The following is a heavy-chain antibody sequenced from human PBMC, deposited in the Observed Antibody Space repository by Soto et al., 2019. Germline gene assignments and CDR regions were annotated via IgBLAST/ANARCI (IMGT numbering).Heavy chain of an antibody. CDR2: IDVGSANA. CDR3: ARASGSSYWFDP. V-gene: IGHV1-58*01. CDR1: GFTFSSSA. D-gene: IGHD1-26*01. Sequence: SVKVSCKTSGFTFSSSAVHWVRQARGHRLQWIGWIDVGSANANYAQMLQGRVTMSRDMSTSTAYMELRSLRSDDTAVYYCARASGSSYWFDPWGQGTLVTVSS. J-gene: IGHJ5*02.